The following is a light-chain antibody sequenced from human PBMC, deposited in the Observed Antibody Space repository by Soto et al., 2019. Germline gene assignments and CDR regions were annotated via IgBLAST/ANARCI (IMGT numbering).Light chain of an antibody. CDR3: QSYDSSHVV. V-gene: IGLV1-40*01. J-gene: IGLJ2*01. CDR2: GNS. Sequence: QSVLTQPPSVSGAPGQRVTISCTGSSSNIGAGDDVHWYQHLPGTAPKLLIYGNSNRPSGVPDRFSGSKSGTSASLAITGLQAEDEADYYCQSYDSSHVVFGGGTKVTVL. CDR1: SSNIGAGDD.